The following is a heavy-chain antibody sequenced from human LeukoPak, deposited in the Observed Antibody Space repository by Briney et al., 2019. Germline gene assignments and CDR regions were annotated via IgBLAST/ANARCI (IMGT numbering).Heavy chain of an antibody. J-gene: IGHJ6*03. V-gene: IGHV4-4*07. D-gene: IGHD1-26*01. CDR1: GYSISSGYY. CDR3: ARVLAANQDHYYYYYYMDV. CDR2: IYTSGST. Sequence: SSETLSLTCTVSGYSISSGYYWSWIRQPAGKGLEWIGRIYTSGSTNYNPSLKSRVTMSVDTSKNQFSLKLSSVTAADTAVYYCARVLAANQDHYYYYYYMDVWGKGTTVTISS.